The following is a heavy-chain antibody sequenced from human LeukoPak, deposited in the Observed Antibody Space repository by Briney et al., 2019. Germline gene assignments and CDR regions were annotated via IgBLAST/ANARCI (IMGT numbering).Heavy chain of an antibody. V-gene: IGHV1-69*13. CDR3: VQFSSGLEYFQH. CDR1: GGTFSSYA. Sequence: ASVKVSCKASGGTFSSYAISWVRQAPGQGLEWMGGIIPIFGTANYAQKFQGRVTITADESTSTAYMELSSLRSEDTAVYYCVQFSSGLEYFQHWGQGTLVTVSS. D-gene: IGHD6-19*01. CDR2: IIPIFGTA. J-gene: IGHJ1*01.